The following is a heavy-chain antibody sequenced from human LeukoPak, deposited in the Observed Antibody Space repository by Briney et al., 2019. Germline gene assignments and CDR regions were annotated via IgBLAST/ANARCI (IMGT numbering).Heavy chain of an antibody. Sequence: GGSLRLSCAASGFTFSSYSMSWVRQAPGKGLEWVSLITGNGGSSYHTDSVKGRFTISRDNSKNTLSLHMSSLRAEDTAVYYCAKGTLGGTSATFDSWGQGTLVTISS. J-gene: IGHJ4*02. V-gene: IGHV3-23*01. CDR1: GFTFSSYS. D-gene: IGHD4-23*01. CDR3: AKGTLGGTSATFDS. CDR2: ITGNGGSS.